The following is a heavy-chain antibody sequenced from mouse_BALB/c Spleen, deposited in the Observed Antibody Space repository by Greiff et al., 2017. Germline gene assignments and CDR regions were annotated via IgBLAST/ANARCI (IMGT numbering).Heavy chain of an antibody. Sequence: VQLQQSGAELVRSGASVKLSCTASGFNIKDYYMHWVKQRPEQGLEWIGWIDPENGDTEYAPKFQGKATMTADTSSNTAYLQLSSLTSEDTAVYYCNAFTMTSWFAYGGQGTLVTVSA. CDR3: NAFTMTSWFAY. CDR1: GFNIKDYY. V-gene: IGHV14-4*02. D-gene: IGHD1-1*02. CDR2: IDPENGDT. J-gene: IGHJ3*01.